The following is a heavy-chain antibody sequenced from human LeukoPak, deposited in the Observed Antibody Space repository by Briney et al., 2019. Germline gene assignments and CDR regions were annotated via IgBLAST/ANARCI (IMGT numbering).Heavy chain of an antibody. CDR3: ARDHEPVVVPAAITWFDP. Sequence: SVKVSCKASGGTFSSYTISWVQQAPGQGLEWMGRIIPILGIANYAQKFQGRVTITADKSTSTAYMELSSLRSEDTAVYYCARDHEPVVVPAAITWFDPWGQGTLVTVSS. D-gene: IGHD2-2*02. CDR2: IIPILGIA. J-gene: IGHJ5*02. V-gene: IGHV1-69*04. CDR1: GGTFSSYT.